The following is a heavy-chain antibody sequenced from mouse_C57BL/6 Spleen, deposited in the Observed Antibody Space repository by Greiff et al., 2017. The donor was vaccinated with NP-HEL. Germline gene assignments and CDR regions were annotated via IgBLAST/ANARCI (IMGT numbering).Heavy chain of an antibody. CDR3: AGGYYGGFYAMDY. J-gene: IGHJ4*01. Sequence: VQLVESGAELVRPGTSVKVSCKASGYAFTNYLIEWVKQRPGQGLEWIGVINPGSGGANYNEKFKGKATLTADKSSSTAYMQLSSLTSEDSAVYFCAGGYYGGFYAMDYWGQGTSVTVSS. CDR1: GYAFTNYL. D-gene: IGHD1-1*01. V-gene: IGHV1-54*01. CDR2: INPGSGGA.